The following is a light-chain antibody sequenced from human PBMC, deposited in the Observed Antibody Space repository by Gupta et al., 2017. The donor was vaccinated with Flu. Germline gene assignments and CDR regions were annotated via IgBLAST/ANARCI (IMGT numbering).Light chain of an antibody. J-gene: IGKJ1*01. CDR2: AAS. CDR3: RRYKKYPRT. Sequence: PSSSFASVGDRVTITSRARHGIRNDLGWHQQKAGKAPKRLIYAASRAQSGVPSRFSGSGSATDFTLTISVRHPEDFVTYCCRRYKKYPRTFGEGTKVEIK. V-gene: IGKV1-17*01. CDR1: HGIRND.